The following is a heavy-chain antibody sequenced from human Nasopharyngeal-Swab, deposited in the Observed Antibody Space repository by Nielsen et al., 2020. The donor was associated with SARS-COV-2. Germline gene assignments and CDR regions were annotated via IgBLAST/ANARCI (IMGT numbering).Heavy chain of an antibody. CDR2: INEDGSEK. CDR1: GFSFNSYW. Sequence: GESLKISCAASGFSFNSYWMSWVRQTPGKGLEWVANINEDGSEKYYVDSVNDRFTISRDNSKNTLYLQMNSLRVEDTALYYCAKAPYLRGLDVWGQGTTVTVSS. D-gene: IGHD2-21*01. V-gene: IGHV3-7*03. J-gene: IGHJ6*02. CDR3: AKAPYLRGLDV.